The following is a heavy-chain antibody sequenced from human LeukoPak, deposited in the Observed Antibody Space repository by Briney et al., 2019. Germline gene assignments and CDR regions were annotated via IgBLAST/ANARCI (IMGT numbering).Heavy chain of an antibody. D-gene: IGHD1-26*01. V-gene: IGHV1-2*06. Sequence: ASVKVSCKASGYTFTGYYMHWVRQAPGQGLEWMGRINPNSGGTNYAQKFQGRVTMTRDTSISTAYMELSRLRSDDTAVYYCARVVGATFPYFDYWGQGTLVTVSS. CDR1: GYTFTGYY. J-gene: IGHJ4*02. CDR2: INPNSGGT. CDR3: ARVVGATFPYFDY.